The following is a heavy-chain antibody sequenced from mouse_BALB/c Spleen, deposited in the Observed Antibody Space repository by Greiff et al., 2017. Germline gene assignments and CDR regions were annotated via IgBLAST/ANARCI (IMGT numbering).Heavy chain of an antibody. J-gene: IGHJ4*01. D-gene: IGHD6-1*01. CDR2: IYPGDGDT. CDR1: GYTFTSYW. V-gene: IGHV1-87*01. CDR3: ARKAWGAMDY. Sequence: VKLVESGAELARPGASVKLSCKASGYTFTSYWMQWVKQRPGQGLEWIGAIYPGDGDTRYTQKFKGKATLTADKSSSTAYMQLSSLASEDSAVYYCARKAWGAMDYWGQGTSVTVSS.